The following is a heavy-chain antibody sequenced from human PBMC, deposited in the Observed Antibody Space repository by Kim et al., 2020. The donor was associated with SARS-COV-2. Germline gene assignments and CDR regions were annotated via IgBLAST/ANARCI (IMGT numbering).Heavy chain of an antibody. D-gene: IGHD6-19*01. J-gene: IGHJ5*02. CDR2: ISSSSSTI. V-gene: IGHV3-48*02. CDR1: GFTFSSYN. CDR3: ARDSSGLSAWVNWFDP. Sequence: GGSLRLSCAASGFTFSSYNMNWVRQAPGKGLEWVSSISSSSSTIYYADSVKGRFTISRDKAKNSLYLQMNSLRDEDTAVYYCARDSSGLSAWVNWFDPWGQGTLVTVSS.